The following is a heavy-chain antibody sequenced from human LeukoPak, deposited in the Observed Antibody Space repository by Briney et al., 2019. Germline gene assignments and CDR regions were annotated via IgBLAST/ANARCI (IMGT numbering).Heavy chain of an antibody. J-gene: IGHJ6*02. CDR1: GFSVSSSY. CDR2: IYSSGST. V-gene: IGHV3-66*01. Sequence: GGSLRLSCAPSGFSVSSSYMSWVRQAPGKGLEWVSIIYSSGSTYYADSVKGRFTISRDNSKNTLYLQMNSLRAEDTGLYYCAVRPPKNGTVCWGQGTTVTVSS. CDR3: AVRPPKNGTVC. D-gene: IGHD1-1*01.